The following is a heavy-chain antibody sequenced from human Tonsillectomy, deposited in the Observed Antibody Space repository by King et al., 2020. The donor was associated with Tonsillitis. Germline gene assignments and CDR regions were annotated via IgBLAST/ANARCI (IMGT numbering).Heavy chain of an antibody. CDR3: ARNDYYDSSAFDI. J-gene: IGHJ3*02. CDR1: GGSISSSSYY. D-gene: IGHD3-22*01. CDR2: VYYSGSS. Sequence: QLQDSGQGLVKPSETLSLTCSVSGGSISSSSYYWGWIRQPPGKGLEWIGSVYYSGSSYYNPSLKSRVTISVETSQNHFSLKLSSVTAADTAVYYCARNDYYDSSAFDIWGQGTMGTVSS. V-gene: IGHV4-39*02.